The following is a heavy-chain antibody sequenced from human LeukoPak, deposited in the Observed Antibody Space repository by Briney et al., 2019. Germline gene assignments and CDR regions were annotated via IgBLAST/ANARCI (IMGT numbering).Heavy chain of an antibody. V-gene: IGHV3-23*01. J-gene: IGHJ4*02. CDR1: GFTFSSYA. CDR2: ISGSGGST. Sequence: TGGSLRLSCAASGFTFSSYAMSWVRQAPGKGLEWVSAISGSGGSTYYADSVKGRFTISRDNSKNTLYLQMNSLRTEDTAVYYCAKGDSAGTEVDYRGQGTLVTVSS. CDR3: AKGDSAGTEVDY. D-gene: IGHD6-13*01.